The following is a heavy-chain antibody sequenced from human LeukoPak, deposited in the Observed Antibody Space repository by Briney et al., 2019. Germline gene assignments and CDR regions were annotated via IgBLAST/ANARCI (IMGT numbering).Heavy chain of an antibody. Sequence: SETLSLTCAAYGGSFNDYFWTWIRQPPGKGLEWIGEVYNGGSTNYNPSLKSRVIISVDASKNQSSLRLSSVTAADTAVYYCARGRLGSVVFEGYYYFMDVWGKGTTVTVSS. CDR3: ARGRLGSVVFEGYYYFMDV. CDR1: GGSFNDYF. CDR2: VYNGGST. D-gene: IGHD2-15*01. V-gene: IGHV4-34*01. J-gene: IGHJ6*03.